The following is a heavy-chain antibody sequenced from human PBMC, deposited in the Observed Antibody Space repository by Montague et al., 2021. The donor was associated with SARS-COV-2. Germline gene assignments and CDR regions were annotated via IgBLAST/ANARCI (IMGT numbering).Heavy chain of an antibody. V-gene: IGHV4-59*08. CDR2: VLYNKGT. J-gene: IGHJ4*02. Sequence: SETLSLTCTVSGVSVTDYYWSWIRQPPGKGLEWVGYVLYNKGTNFNPSLKSRVAISVDTSKNQFSLRLTSVTAADTAFYYCVRHPNYDCLKGAPDFWAQGTLVNV. CDR1: GVSVTDYY. D-gene: IGHD3-16*01. CDR3: VRHPNYDCLKGAPDF.